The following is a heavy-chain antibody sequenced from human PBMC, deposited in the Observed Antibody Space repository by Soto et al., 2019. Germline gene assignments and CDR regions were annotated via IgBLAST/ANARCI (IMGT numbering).Heavy chain of an antibody. Sequence: SETLSLTCTVSGGSISSYYWSWIGQPPGKGLEWIGYIYYSGSTNYNPSLKSRVTISVDTSKNQFSLKLSSVTAADTAVYYCARASRAAPTEFDPWGQGTLVTVSS. CDR3: ARASRAAPTEFDP. V-gene: IGHV4-59*01. J-gene: IGHJ5*02. CDR2: IYYSGST. CDR1: GGSISSYY. D-gene: IGHD6-13*01.